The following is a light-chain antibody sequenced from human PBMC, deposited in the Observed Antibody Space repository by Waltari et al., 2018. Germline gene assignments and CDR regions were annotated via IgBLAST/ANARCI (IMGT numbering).Light chain of an antibody. J-gene: IGLJ2*01. CDR2: EVN. CDR3: CSYAGTPRVV. V-gene: IGLV2-23*02. CDR1: NNDLGSYNL. Sequence: QSALTQPAPVSGSPGQSITISCTGTNNDLGSYNLVSWYQQHPGKAPKVIIFEVNKRPSGVSNRFSGSKSGNTASLTVSGLHPEDEADYYCCSYAGTPRVVFGGGTKLTVL.